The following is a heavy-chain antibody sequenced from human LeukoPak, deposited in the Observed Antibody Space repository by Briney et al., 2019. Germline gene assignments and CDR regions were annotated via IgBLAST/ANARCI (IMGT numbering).Heavy chain of an antibody. D-gene: IGHD2-15*01. Sequence: SEALSPTCTVSGGSISSGGYSWSWIRQPPGKGLEWIGYIYYSVNTYYSPSLKSRVTISVDTSKNQFSLKLTSVTAADTAVYYCATTPKTHCTGTTCYSRWFDPWGQGTLVTVSS. CDR3: ATTPKTHCTGTTCYSRWFDP. CDR1: GGSISSGGYS. V-gene: IGHV4-30-4*07. J-gene: IGHJ5*02. CDR2: IYYSVNT.